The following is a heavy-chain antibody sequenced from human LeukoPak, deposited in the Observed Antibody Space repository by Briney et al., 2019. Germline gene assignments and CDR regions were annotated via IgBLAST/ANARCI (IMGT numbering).Heavy chain of an antibody. CDR3: ARDRLIAAARLFFDY. CDR2: IYYSGST. CDR1: GGSISSYY. D-gene: IGHD6-13*01. V-gene: IGHV4-59*01. J-gene: IGHJ4*02. Sequence: SETLSLTCTVSGGSISSYYWSWIRQPPGKGLEWIGYIYYSGSTNYNPSLKSRVTISVDTSKNQFSLKLSSVTAADTAVYYCARDRLIAAARLFFDYWGQGTLVTVSS.